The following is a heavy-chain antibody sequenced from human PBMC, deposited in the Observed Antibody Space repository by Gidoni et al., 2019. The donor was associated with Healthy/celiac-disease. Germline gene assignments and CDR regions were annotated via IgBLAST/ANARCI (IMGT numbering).Heavy chain of an antibody. J-gene: IGHJ5*02. V-gene: IGHV3-21*01. D-gene: IGHD2-2*01. CDR2: ISSSSSYI. CDR1: GFTFSSYS. Sequence: EVQLVESGGGLVKPGGSLRLSCAASGFTFSSYSLNWVRQAPGKGLEWVSSISSSSSYIYYADSVKGRFTISRDNAKNSLYLQMNSLRAEDTAVYYCARDPIVVVPAAMSNWFDPWGQGTLVTVSS. CDR3: ARDPIVVVPAAMSNWFDP.